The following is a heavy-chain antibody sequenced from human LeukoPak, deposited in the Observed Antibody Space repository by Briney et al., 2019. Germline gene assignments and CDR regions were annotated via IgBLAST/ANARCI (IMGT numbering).Heavy chain of an antibody. Sequence: GGSLRLSCAASGFTVSSNYMSWVRQAPGKGLEWVSVIYSGGSTYYADSVKGRFTISRDNSKNTLYLQMNSLRAEDTAVYYCARDQFSEWCMLCDNWFDPWGQGTLVTVSS. CDR1: GFTVSSNY. J-gene: IGHJ5*02. CDR2: IYSGGST. D-gene: IGHD2-8*01. CDR3: ARDQFSEWCMLCDNWFDP. V-gene: IGHV3-66*01.